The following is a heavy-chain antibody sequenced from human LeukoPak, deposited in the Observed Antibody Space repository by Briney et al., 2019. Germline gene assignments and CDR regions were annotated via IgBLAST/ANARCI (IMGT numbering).Heavy chain of an antibody. CDR2: ISYDGGNK. CDR1: GFTFSSYA. V-gene: IGHV3-30-3*01. J-gene: IGHJ3*02. D-gene: IGHD1-7*01. Sequence: GGSLRLSCAASGFTFSSYAMHWVRQAPGKGLEWVAVISYDGGNKYYTDSVKGRFTISRDNSKNTLYLQMNSLRAEDTAVYYCARGDWNSFDIWGQGTMVTVSS. CDR3: ARGDWNSFDI.